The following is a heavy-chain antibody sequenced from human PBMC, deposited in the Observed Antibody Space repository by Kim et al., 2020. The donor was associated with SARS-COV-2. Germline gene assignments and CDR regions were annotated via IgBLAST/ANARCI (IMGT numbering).Heavy chain of an antibody. D-gene: IGHD1-1*01. CDR3: PRVLNWDDQG. V-gene: IGHV3-7*03. Sequence: GGSLRLSCEVSGFIFSSSWMTWVRQAPGKGLEWVATINPDGSERNYVDSVKGRFAISRDNAKNFLYLQMNSLRIEDTAVYYCPRVLNWDDQGWGQGTLVVVSS. CDR1: GFIFSSSW. J-gene: IGHJ4*02. CDR2: INPDGSER.